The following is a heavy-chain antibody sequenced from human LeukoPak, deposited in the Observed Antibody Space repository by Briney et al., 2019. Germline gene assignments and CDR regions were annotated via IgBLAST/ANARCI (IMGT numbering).Heavy chain of an antibody. CDR1: GFTFSSYE. J-gene: IGHJ6*04. Sequence: GGSLRLSCAASGFTFSSYEMNWVRQAPGKGLEWVSYISSSGSSMYYADSVKGRFTISRDNAKNSLYLQMNSLRAEDTAVYYCAELGITMIGGVWGKGTTVTISS. V-gene: IGHV3-48*03. CDR3: AELGITMIGGV. D-gene: IGHD3-10*02. CDR2: ISSSGSSM.